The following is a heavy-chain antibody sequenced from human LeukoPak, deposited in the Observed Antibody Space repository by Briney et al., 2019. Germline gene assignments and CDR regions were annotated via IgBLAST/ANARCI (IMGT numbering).Heavy chain of an antibody. V-gene: IGHV3-9*01. CDR3: AKENSYSSDFDY. CDR2: ISWNSGSI. CDR1: GFTFDDYA. Sequence: PGRSLRLSCAASGFTFDDYAMHWVRQAPGKGLEWVSGISWNSGSIGYADSVKGRFTISRDNAKNSLYLQMNNLTAEDTAFYYCAKENSYSSDFDYWGQGTLVTVSS. D-gene: IGHD3-22*01. J-gene: IGHJ4*02.